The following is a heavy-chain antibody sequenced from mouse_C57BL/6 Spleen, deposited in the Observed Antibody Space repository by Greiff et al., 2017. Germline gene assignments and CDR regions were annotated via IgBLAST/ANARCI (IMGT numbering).Heavy chain of an antibody. CDR1: GYTFTSYW. Sequence: QVQLQQPGAELVKPGASVKMSCKASGYTFTSYWITWVKQRPGQGLEWIGDIYPGSGSTNYNEKFKSKATLTVDTSSSTAYLQLSSLTSEDSAVYYCARLEGNYDAMDYWGQGTSVTVSS. CDR2: IYPGSGST. CDR3: ARLEGNYDAMDY. V-gene: IGHV1-55*01. D-gene: IGHD2-1*01. J-gene: IGHJ4*01.